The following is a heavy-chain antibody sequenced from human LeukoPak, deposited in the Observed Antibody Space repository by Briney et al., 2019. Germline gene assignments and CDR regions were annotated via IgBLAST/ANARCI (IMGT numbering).Heavy chain of an antibody. CDR3: AREGGGAVGEALVI. CDR2: IGTRSSSI. CDR1: GFTFSGYS. V-gene: IGHV3-21*01. J-gene: IGHJ3*02. D-gene: IGHD3-16*01. Sequence: GGSLRLSCAASGFTFSGYSMNWVRQAPGKGLEWVSSIGTRSSSIYYADSVKGRFTISRDNAKNSLYLQMNSLRAEDTAVYYCAREGGGAVGEALVIWGQGTMVIVSS.